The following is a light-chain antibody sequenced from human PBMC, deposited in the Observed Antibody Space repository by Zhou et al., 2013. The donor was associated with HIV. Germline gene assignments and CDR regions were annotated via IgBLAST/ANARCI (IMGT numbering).Light chain of an antibody. Sequence: QSVLTQPPSVSAAPGQKVTISCSGTTSNIGHYYVSWYRHLPGTAPKLLIHENDKRPSGIPDRFSGSNSGTSASLAISGLQSEDEGDYYCAVWDDSLNGVVFGGGTKLTV. V-gene: IGLV1-51*02. CDR3: AVWDDSLNGVV. J-gene: IGLJ2*01. CDR2: END. CDR1: TSNIGHYY.